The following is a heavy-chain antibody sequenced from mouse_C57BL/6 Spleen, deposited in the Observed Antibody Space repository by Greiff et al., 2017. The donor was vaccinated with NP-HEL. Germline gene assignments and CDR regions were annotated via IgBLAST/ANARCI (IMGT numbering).Heavy chain of an antibody. J-gene: IGHJ3*01. D-gene: IGHD2-1*01. CDR1: GFNIKDYY. CDR3: SSDGVDLLWLAY. Sequence: EVQVVESGAELVKPGASVKLSCTASGFNIKDYYMHWVKQRTEQGLEWIGRIDPEDGETKYAPKFQGKATITAETSSNTAYLQLSSLTSEDTAVYYVSSDGVDLLWLAYWGQGTLVTVSA. CDR2: IDPEDGET. V-gene: IGHV14-2*01.